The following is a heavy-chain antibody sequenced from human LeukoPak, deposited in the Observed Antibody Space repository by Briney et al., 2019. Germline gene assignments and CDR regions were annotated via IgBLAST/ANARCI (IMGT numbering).Heavy chain of an antibody. CDR3: AKDPRVGSRVATPCH. D-gene: IGHD5-24*01. CDR1: GFTFSSYA. V-gene: IGHV3-23*01. J-gene: IGHJ4*02. CDR2: ISGSGGST. Sequence: GGSLRLSCAASGFTFSSYAMSWVRQAPGKGLEWVSAISGSGGSTYYADSVKGRFTISRDNSKSTLFLQMNSLRSEDRAVYYCAKDPRVGSRVATPCHWGQGTLVTVSS.